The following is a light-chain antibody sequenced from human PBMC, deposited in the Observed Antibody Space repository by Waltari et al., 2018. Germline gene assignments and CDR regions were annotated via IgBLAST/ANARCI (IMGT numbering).Light chain of an antibody. CDR2: EVS. CDR1: RSDVGTYGR. V-gene: IGLV2-23*02. J-gene: IGLJ1*01. Sequence: QSALTQTASVSGSPGQSITISCTGTRSDVGTYGRVSWYQQNPDRAPKLLLYEVSKRPSGISKRSSGSKSGSTAYLTISGLQAEDEADYYCCVNGVNKTYVFGSGTKVTVL. CDR3: CVNGVNKTYV.